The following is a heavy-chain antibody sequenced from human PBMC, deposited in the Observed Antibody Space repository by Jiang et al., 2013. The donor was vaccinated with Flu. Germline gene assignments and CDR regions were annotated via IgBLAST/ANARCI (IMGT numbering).Heavy chain of an antibody. CDR2: TFYRSKWYK. CDR3: ARGSGYTPGTYYFDY. V-gene: IGHV6-1*01. J-gene: IGHJ4*02. D-gene: IGHD5-18*01. Sequence: QTLSLTCAISGDSVTSDTVAWNWIRQSPSRGLEWLGRTFYRSKWYKESALSVKSRIIINADTSKNQFSLQLNAVTPEDTAVYYCARGSGYTPGTYYFDYWGQGTLVTVSS. CDR1: GDSVTSDTVA.